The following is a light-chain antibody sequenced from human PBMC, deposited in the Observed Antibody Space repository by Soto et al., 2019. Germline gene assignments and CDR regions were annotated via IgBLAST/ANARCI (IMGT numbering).Light chain of an antibody. V-gene: IGKV3-15*01. CDR1: QNVNNR. J-gene: IGKJ1*01. CDR2: GAS. CDR3: QHFNSWPLL. Sequence: IVMTQSPAMLSVYPGERATLSCRASQNVNNRLARYQQKAGQPPRLLIYGASTRATGIPARFSGSGSGTEFTLTISSLQSEDFAVYYCQHFNSWPLLFGQGTKVDIK.